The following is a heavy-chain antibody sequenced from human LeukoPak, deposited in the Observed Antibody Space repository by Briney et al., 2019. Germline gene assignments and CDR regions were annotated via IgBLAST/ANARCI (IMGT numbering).Heavy chain of an antibody. CDR2: INPNSGGT. D-gene: IGHD3-22*01. J-gene: IGHJ3*02. Sequence: ASVNVSCKASGYSFTGYYMHWVRQAPGQGLEWMGWINPNSGGTNYAQKFQGRVSMTRDTSVSTAYMELSRLRSDDTAVYFCARDFGGYYDSSGYYGDAFYIWGQQTLVSVSS. V-gene: IGHV1-2*02. CDR1: GYSFTGYY. CDR3: ARDFGGYYDSSGYYGDAFYI.